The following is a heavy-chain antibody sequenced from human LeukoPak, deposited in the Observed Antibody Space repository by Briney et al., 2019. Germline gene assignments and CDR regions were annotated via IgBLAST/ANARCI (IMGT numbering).Heavy chain of an antibody. Sequence: ASVKVSCKASGYTFTGYYMHWVRQVPGQGLEWMGGINPNSGVTNYAQKFQGRVTMTRDTSISTAYMELSRLRSDDTAVYYCARETTTETAEYFQHWGQGTLVTVSS. J-gene: IGHJ1*01. D-gene: IGHD4-17*01. V-gene: IGHV1-2*02. CDR3: ARETTTETAEYFQH. CDR2: INPNSGVT. CDR1: GYTFTGYY.